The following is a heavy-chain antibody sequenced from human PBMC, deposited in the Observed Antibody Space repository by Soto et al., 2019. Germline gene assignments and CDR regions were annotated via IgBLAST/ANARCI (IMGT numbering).Heavy chain of an antibody. Sequence: EVQLVESGGGLVQPGGSLRLSCAASGLIFSDYHMDWVRQAPGKGLEWVCRIRRKANSYTTEYAASVKGRFTISRDDSKNSLYLQMNSLKSEDTAVYYCAMLGGWSGGSSGMDVWRQGTTVTVSS. CDR1: GLIFSDYH. V-gene: IGHV3-72*01. D-gene: IGHD6-19*01. CDR3: AMLGGWSGGSSGMDV. J-gene: IGHJ6*02. CDR2: IRRKANSYTT.